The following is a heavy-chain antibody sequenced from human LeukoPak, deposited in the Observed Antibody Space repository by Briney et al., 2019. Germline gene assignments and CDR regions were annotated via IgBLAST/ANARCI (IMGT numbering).Heavy chain of an antibody. V-gene: IGHV1-2*02. Sequence: GASVKVSCKASGYTFTGSYMHWVRQAPGQGLEWMGWINPNSGDTNYAEKFQGRVTMTRDTSISTAYMDLSRLRSDDTAVYYCARDLRDGYNSPFDYWGQGTLVTVSS. J-gene: IGHJ4*02. CDR3: ARDLRDGYNSPFDY. CDR2: INPNSGDT. CDR1: GYTFTGSY. D-gene: IGHD5-24*01.